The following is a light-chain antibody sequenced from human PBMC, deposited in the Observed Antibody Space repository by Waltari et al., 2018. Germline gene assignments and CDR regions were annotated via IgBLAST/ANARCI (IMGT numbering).Light chain of an antibody. Sequence: DIVMTQSPDFLPVSLGERATISCRSSQSVFHSSTYGKAIAWFQQRPGQHPKLLIYWTSTRESGVPDRFSGSGSGTDFTLTISSLQAEDVAVYYCQQYYSTPGWTFGQGTKVEIK. CDR1: QSVFHSSTYGKA. CDR3: QQYYSTPGWT. CDR2: WTS. J-gene: IGKJ1*01. V-gene: IGKV4-1*01.